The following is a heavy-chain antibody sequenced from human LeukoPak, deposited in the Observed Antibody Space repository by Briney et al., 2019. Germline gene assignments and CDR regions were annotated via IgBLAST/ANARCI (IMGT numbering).Heavy chain of an antibody. V-gene: IGHV3-30*02. J-gene: IGHJ4*02. Sequence: GGSLRLSCAASGLTFSSYGMHWVRQAPGKGLEWVAFIRYDGSNKYYADSVKGRFTISRDNSKNTLYLQMNSLRAEDTAVYYCANMTPYCSSTSCSRDYWGQGTLVTVSS. CDR1: GLTFSSYG. D-gene: IGHD2-2*01. CDR2: IRYDGSNK. CDR3: ANMTPYCSSTSCSRDY.